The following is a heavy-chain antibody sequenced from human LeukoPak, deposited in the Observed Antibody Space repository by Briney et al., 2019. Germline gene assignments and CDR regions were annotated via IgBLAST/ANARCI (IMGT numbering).Heavy chain of an antibody. Sequence: PGGSLRLSCAASRFTFSSYWMSWVRQAPGKGLEWVANIKQDGSEKYYVDSVKGRFTISRDNAKNSLYLQMNSLRAEDTAVYYCARVGAAAGAIDYWGQGTLVTVSS. CDR1: RFTFSSYW. D-gene: IGHD6-13*01. V-gene: IGHV3-7*01. CDR2: IKQDGSEK. CDR3: ARVGAAAGAIDY. J-gene: IGHJ4*02.